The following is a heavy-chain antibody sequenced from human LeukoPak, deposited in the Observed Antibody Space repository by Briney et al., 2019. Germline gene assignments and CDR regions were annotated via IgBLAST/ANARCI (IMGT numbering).Heavy chain of an antibody. CDR3: ASLPPGIAAAGDPVYYYYYYMDV. V-gene: IGHV1-2*06. CDR1: GYTFTGYY. D-gene: IGHD6-13*01. J-gene: IGHJ6*03. Sequence: GASVKVSCKASGYTFTGYYMHWVQQAPGQGLEWMGRINPNSGGTNYAQKFQGRVTMTRDTSISTAYMELSRLRSDDTAVYYCASLPPGIAAAGDPVYYYYYYMDVWGKGTTVTVSS. CDR2: INPNSGGT.